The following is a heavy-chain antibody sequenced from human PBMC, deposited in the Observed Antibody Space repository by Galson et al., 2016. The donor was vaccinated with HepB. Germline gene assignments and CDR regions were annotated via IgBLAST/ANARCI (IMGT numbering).Heavy chain of an antibody. CDR3: AKGLGPTEYYFDY. D-gene: IGHD1-26*01. V-gene: IGHV3-48*01. CDR2: ISDSGTTI. Sequence: SPRLSCAASGFTFSSYSMNWVRQAPGKGLEWISYISDSGTTIYYADSVKCRFTISRDNSKNTLFLQMNSLRAEDTAVYYCAKGLGPTEYYFDYWGQGTMVTVSS. J-gene: IGHJ4*03. CDR1: GFTFSSYS.